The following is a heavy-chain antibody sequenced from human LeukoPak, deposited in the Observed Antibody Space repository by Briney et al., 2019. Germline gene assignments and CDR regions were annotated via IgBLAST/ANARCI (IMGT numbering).Heavy chain of an antibody. CDR2: IWYDGSSK. V-gene: IGHV3-33*01. CDR1: GFTFSSYG. J-gene: IGHJ4*02. D-gene: IGHD3-9*01. CDR3: ARDSAMPYDILTGPDY. Sequence: GGSLRLSCAASGFTFSSYGMHWVRQAPGKGLEWVAVIWYDGSSKYYADSVKGRFTISRDNSKNTLYLQMNSLRAEDTAVYYCARDSAMPYDILTGPDYWGQGTLVTVSS.